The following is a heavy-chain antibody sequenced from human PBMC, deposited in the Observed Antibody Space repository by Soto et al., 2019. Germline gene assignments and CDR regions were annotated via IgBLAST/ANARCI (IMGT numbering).Heavy chain of an antibody. CDR1: GFTFSSYS. Sequence: EVQLVESGGGLVKPGGSLRLSCAASGFTFSSYSMNWVRQAPGKGLEWVSSISSSSSYIYYADSVKGRFTISRDNDKNSLYLQMNSLRAEDTAVYYCARDLLWFGDVYFDYWGQGTLVTVSS. J-gene: IGHJ4*02. V-gene: IGHV3-21*01. D-gene: IGHD3-10*01. CDR3: ARDLLWFGDVYFDY. CDR2: ISSSSSYI.